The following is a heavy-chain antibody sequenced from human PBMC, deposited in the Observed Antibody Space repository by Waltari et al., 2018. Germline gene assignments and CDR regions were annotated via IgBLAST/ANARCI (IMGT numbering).Heavy chain of an antibody. V-gene: IGHV3-48*03. Sequence: EVELVESGGAMVQPGGSLRVYCVASGFSLNGYEMNWVRQAPGKGPEWISYISSGGGAIYYADSVKGRFTISRDNSKNSLYLQMDSLRVEDTAVYYCARNLGARYYYYGMDVWGLGTTVTVSS. CDR3: ARNLGARYYYYGMDV. J-gene: IGHJ6*02. D-gene: IGHD1-26*01. CDR2: ISSGGGAI. CDR1: GFSLNGYE.